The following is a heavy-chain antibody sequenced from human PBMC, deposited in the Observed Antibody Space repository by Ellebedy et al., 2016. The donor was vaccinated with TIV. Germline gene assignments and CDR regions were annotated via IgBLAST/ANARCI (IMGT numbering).Heavy chain of an antibody. J-gene: IGHJ6*03. Sequence: ASVKVSXKASGDTFSSYAFSWVRQAPGQGLEWMGGIVPIFGSGIHAQKFQGRVTITADESTTAAYMELSSLRSEDTAVYYCARAASNSQGYWYYYMDVWGKGTTVTVSS. V-gene: IGHV1-69*13. CDR2: IVPIFGSG. CDR1: GDTFSSYA. D-gene: IGHD6-6*01. CDR3: ARAASNSQGYWYYYMDV.